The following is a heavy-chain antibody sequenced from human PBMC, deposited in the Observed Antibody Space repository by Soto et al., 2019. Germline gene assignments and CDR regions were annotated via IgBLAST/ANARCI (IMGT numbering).Heavy chain of an antibody. J-gene: IGHJ4*02. CDR3: AKKGYCTSDACYAFDY. Sequence: GGSLRLSCAASGFPLSSYAISWVRQAPGKGLEWVSAISSSGAGTSYADTVKGRFTISKDSSKNTLYLQMNSLRAEDTAIYYCAKKGYCTSDACYAFDYWGQGTLVTVPS. D-gene: IGHD2-8*01. CDR2: ISSSGAGT. CDR1: GFPLSSYA. V-gene: IGHV3-23*01.